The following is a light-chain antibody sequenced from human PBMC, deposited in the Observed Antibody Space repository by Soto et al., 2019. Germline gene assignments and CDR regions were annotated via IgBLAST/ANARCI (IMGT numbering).Light chain of an antibody. J-gene: IGLJ3*02. CDR3: ASWDDTLNGWV. CDR2: FNN. V-gene: IGLV1-44*01. CDR1: TSNIGRNT. Sequence: QSVLTQPPSASGTPGQKVTISCAGSTSNIGRNTVSWYQQLPGTAPKLLIYFNNQRPSGVPDGFSGSKSGNSASLAISGLQSEDEADYYCASWDDTLNGWVFGGGTKLTVL.